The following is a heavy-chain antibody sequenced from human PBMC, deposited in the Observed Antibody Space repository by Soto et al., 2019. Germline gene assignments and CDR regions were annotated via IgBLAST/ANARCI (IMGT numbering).Heavy chain of an antibody. D-gene: IGHD6-13*01. CDR1: GFTFNTYA. V-gene: IGHV3-30*04. CDR3: ARDWQPYSSSWFTLNVDY. Sequence: GGSLRLSCAASGFTFNTYAMHWVRQAPGKGLEWVAVISYDGSNKYYADSVKGRFTISRDNPKNTLYLQMNSLRPDDTAVYYCARDWQPYSSSWFTLNVDYWGQGTLVTVSS. CDR2: ISYDGSNK. J-gene: IGHJ4*02.